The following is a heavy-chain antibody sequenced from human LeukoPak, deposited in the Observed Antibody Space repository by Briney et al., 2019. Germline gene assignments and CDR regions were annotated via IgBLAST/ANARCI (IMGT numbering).Heavy chain of an antibody. CDR3: ARVGTAEGTLEDY. CDR2: IKNDGSEK. D-gene: IGHD6-13*01. V-gene: IGHV3-7*01. J-gene: IGHJ4*02. Sequence: PGGSLRLSCAASGFTFSSYWMSWVRQPPGKGLEWVANIKNDGSEKYYVDSVKGRFTISRDNTKNSLYLQMNSLRAEDTAVYYCARVGTAEGTLEDYWGQGTLVTVSS. CDR1: GFTFSSYW.